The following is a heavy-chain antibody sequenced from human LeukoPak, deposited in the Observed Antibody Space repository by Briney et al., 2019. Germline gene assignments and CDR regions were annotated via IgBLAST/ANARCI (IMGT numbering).Heavy chain of an antibody. CDR1: GFTFSSYS. CDR2: ISSSSSHI. Sequence: GGSLRLSCAASGFTFSSYSMNWVRQAPGKGLEWVSSISSSSSHIYYADSVKGRFTISRDNAKNSLYLQMNSLRAEDTAVYYCAGARRGSSGNPYYYMDVWGKGTTVTVSS. V-gene: IGHV3-21*01. J-gene: IGHJ6*03. CDR3: AGARRGSSGNPYYYMDV. D-gene: IGHD3-22*01.